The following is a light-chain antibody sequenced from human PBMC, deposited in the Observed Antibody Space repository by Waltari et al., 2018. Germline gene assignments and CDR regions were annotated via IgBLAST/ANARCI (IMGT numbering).Light chain of an antibody. CDR3: QAWDGSTSTVV. Sequence: SYEVTQPPSVSVSPGQTASITCSGDKLGEKYVSWYQQKPGQSPVVVIYEDDDRPSGIPERFSGSNSGNTATLTISGTQAMDEADYYCQAWDGSTSTVVFGGGTK. V-gene: IGLV3-1*01. J-gene: IGLJ2*01. CDR1: KLGEKY. CDR2: EDD.